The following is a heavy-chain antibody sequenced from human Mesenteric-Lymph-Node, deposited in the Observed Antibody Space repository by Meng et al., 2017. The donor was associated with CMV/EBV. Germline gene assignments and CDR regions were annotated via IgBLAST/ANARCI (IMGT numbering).Heavy chain of an antibody. CDR3: ASHQRWLKDEGGFHY. CDR2: IDDSAST. V-gene: IGHV4-34*01. J-gene: IGHJ4*02. D-gene: IGHD4-23*01. Sequence: RGTRPLTPSQTLSLSFAVYVAPVTVHCWSRIPEKRGKGLEWIEPIDDSASTKHNPYRKSRITKYVDTSKNYMYLKLMSVTAADTAVYSCASHQRWLKDEGGFHYWGQGTLVTVSS. CDR1: VAPVTVHC.